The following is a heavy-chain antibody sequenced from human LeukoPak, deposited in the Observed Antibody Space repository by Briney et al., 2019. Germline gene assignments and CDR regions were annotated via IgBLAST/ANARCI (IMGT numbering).Heavy chain of an antibody. Sequence: ASVKVSCKASGYTFTSYGISWVRQAPGQGLEWMGWISAYNGNTNYAQKLQGRVTMTTDTSTSTAYMELRSLRSDDTAVYHCASLGSSRNYFDYWGQGTLVTVSS. V-gene: IGHV1-18*01. J-gene: IGHJ4*02. CDR1: GYTFTSYG. CDR3: ASLGSSRNYFDY. CDR2: ISAYNGNT. D-gene: IGHD2-2*01.